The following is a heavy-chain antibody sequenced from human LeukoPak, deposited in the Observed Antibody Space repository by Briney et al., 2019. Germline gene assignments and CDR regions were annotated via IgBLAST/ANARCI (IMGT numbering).Heavy chain of an antibody. CDR1: GFTFSSYG. D-gene: IGHD3-10*01. CDR2: IRYDENNK. J-gene: IGHJ4*02. Sequence: GGSLRLSCAASGFTFSSYGMHWVRQAPGKGLEWVAFIRYDENNKYYADSVKGRFTISRDNSKNTLYLQMNSLRPEDTAVYYCAKSTHYYGSGSYSPFDNWGQGTLVTVSS. V-gene: IGHV3-30*02. CDR3: AKSTHYYGSGSYSPFDN.